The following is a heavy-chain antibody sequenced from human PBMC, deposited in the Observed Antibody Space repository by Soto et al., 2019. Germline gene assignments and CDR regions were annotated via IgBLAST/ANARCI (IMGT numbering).Heavy chain of an antibody. D-gene: IGHD3-16*01. J-gene: IGHJ4*02. Sequence: QVQLQESGPGLVKPSETLSLTCTVSGGSISSYYWSWIRQPPGKGLEWIGYIYYSGSTNYNPSLKSRVTLSVDTSKNQFSLKLSSVTAADTAVYYCARVGYGGAVDYWGQGTLVTVSS. V-gene: IGHV4-59*01. CDR2: IYYSGST. CDR1: GGSISSYY. CDR3: ARVGYGGAVDY.